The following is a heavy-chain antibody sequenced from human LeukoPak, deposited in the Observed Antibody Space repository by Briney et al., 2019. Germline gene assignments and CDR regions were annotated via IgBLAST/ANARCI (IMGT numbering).Heavy chain of an antibody. J-gene: IGHJ4*02. Sequence: GASVKVSCKASGYTLTGYYMHWVRQAPGQGLEWMGWINPNSGGTNYAQKFQGRVTMTRDTSISTAYMELSRLRSDDTAVYYCARDLMGATDMGAPDYWGQGTLVTVSS. CDR1: GYTLTGYY. V-gene: IGHV1-2*02. D-gene: IGHD1-26*01. CDR2: INPNSGGT. CDR3: ARDLMGATDMGAPDY.